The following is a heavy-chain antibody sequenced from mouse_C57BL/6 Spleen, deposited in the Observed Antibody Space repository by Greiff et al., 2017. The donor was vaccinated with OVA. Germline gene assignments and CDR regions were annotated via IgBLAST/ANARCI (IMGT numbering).Heavy chain of an antibody. CDR1: GYTFTSYW. CDR3: AIVATWDAMDY. Sequence: QVQLKQSGAELVRPGSSVKLSCKASGYTFTSYWMHWVKQRPIQGLEWIGNIDPSDSETHYNQKFKDKATLTVDKSSSTAYMQLSSLTSEDSAVYYCAIVATWDAMDYWGQGTSVTVSS. J-gene: IGHJ4*01. V-gene: IGHV1-52*01. CDR2: IDPSDSET. D-gene: IGHD1-1*01.